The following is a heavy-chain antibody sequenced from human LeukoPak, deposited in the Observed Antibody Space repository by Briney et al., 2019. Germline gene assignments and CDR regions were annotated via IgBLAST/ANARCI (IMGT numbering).Heavy chain of an antibody. CDR1: GGSISSSSYY. Sequence: RPSETLSLTCTVSGGSISSSSYYWGWIRQPPGKGLKWIGSIYYSGSTYYNPSLKSRVTISVDTSKNQFSLKLSSVTAADTAVYYCARVLYSYGYGTVDYWGQGTLVTVSS. V-gene: IGHV4-39*07. CDR2: IYYSGST. CDR3: ARVLYSYGYGTVDY. D-gene: IGHD5-18*01. J-gene: IGHJ4*02.